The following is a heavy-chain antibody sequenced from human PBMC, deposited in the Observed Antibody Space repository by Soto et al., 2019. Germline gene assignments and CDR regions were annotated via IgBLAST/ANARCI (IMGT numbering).Heavy chain of an antibody. CDR2: IYYSGST. V-gene: IGHV4-31*03. D-gene: IGHD5-12*01. CDR3: ARGEMATISYFDY. Sequence: SETLSLTCTFSCGSISSGGYYWSWIRQHPGKGLEWIGYIYYSGSTYYNPSLKSRVTISVDTSKNQFSLKLSSVTAADTAVYYCARGEMATISYFDYWGQGTLVTVSS. J-gene: IGHJ4*02. CDR1: CGSISSGGYY.